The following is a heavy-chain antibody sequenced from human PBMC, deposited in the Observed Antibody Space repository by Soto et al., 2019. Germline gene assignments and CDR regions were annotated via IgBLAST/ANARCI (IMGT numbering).Heavy chain of an antibody. CDR2: VSGHGLNT. V-gene: IGHV3-23*01. CDR3: ARTGDFWRGRLNYFDS. Sequence: DVQLLESGGGLAPPGESLRLSCTASGFTFSSHAMNWVRQAPGKGLEWVADVSGHGLNTFYADSVKGRFTVSRDNSKNMVVLQMSGLRDDDTGMYYCARTGDFWRGRLNYFDSWGPGTRVTVSS. D-gene: IGHD3-3*01. CDR1: GFTFSSHA. J-gene: IGHJ5*01.